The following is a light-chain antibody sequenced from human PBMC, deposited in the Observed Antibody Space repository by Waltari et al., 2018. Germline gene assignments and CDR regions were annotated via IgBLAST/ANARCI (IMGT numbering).Light chain of an antibody. CDR1: QRLVHSDGNTY. CDR2: KIS. Sequence: DIVMTQTPLSSPVTVGQPASISCRSSQRLVHSDGNTYVSWFHQRPGQPPRLLIYKISSRFSGVPDRFIGSGAGTDCTLRISRVEAEDVGVYYCMQVTEFPYTFGQGTKLDIK. CDR3: MQVTEFPYT. J-gene: IGKJ2*01. V-gene: IGKV2-24*01.